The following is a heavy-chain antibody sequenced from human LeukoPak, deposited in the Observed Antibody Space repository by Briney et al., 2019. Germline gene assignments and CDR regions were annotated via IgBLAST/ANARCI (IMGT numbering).Heavy chain of an antibody. V-gene: IGHV3-7*03. CDR3: ARENIFDF. J-gene: IGHJ4*01. CDR1: GFTFSSYW. CDR2: IKQDGSDK. D-gene: IGHD2/OR15-2a*01. Sequence: PGGSLRLSCAASGFTFSSYWMSWVRQAPGKGLEWVANIKQDGSDKYYVDSVKGRFTISRDNSRNTVYLQMNSLRVADTALYFCARENIFDFWGQGTLVTVSS.